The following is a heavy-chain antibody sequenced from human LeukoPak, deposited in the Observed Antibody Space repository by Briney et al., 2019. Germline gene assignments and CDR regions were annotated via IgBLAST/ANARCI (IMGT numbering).Heavy chain of an antibody. CDR3: ARDLGSGWYNY. Sequence: SVKVSCKASGGTFSSYAISWVRQAPGQGLEWMGRIIPILGIANYAQRFQGRVTITADKSTSTAYMELSSLRSEDTAVYYCARDLGSGWYNYWGQGTLVTVSS. V-gene: IGHV1-69*04. CDR2: IIPILGIA. D-gene: IGHD6-19*01. J-gene: IGHJ4*02. CDR1: GGTFSSYA.